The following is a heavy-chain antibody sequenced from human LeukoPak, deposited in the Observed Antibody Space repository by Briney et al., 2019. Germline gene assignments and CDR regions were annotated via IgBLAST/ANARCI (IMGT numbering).Heavy chain of an antibody. CDR3: AKDRALGEQPFDY. D-gene: IGHD3-16*01. Sequence: GGSLRLSCAASGFTFSSYAMSWDRQAPGRGLEWVSTISGSGGNTYYADSVKGRFTISRDNSKNTLYLQMNGLRAEDTAVYYCAKDRALGEQPFDYWGQGTLVTVSS. CDR2: ISGSGGNT. V-gene: IGHV3-23*01. J-gene: IGHJ4*02. CDR1: GFTFSSYA.